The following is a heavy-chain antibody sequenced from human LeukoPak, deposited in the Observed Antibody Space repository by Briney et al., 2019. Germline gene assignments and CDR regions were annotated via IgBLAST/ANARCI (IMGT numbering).Heavy chain of an antibody. J-gene: IGHJ4*02. CDR2: INPNSGGT. V-gene: IGHV1-2*02. Sequence: GASVKVSCKASGYTFTGYYMHWVRQAPGQGLEWMGWINPNSGGTNYAQKFQGRVTMTRDTSISTVYMELSRLRSDDTAVYYCALIYQLLTGPFDYWGQGTMVTVSS. CDR1: GYTFTGYY. CDR3: ALIYQLLTGPFDY. D-gene: IGHD2-2*01.